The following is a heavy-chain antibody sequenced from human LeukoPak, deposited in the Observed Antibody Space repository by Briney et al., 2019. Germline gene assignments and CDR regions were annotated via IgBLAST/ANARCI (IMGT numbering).Heavy chain of an antibody. D-gene: IGHD6-19*01. Sequence: GGSLRLSCAASGFTFSNVWMRWVRQAPGKGLEWVGRIKSKTDGATTDYAAPVKGRFTISRDDSKNTLYLQMNSLKPEDTAVYYCTTDSYSSGWDWGQGTLVTVS. V-gene: IGHV3-15*01. J-gene: IGHJ4*02. CDR1: GFTFSNVW. CDR3: TTDSYSSGWD. CDR2: IKSKTDGATT.